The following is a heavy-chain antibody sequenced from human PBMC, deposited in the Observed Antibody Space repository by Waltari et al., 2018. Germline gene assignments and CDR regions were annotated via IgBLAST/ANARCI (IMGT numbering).Heavy chain of an antibody. D-gene: IGHD6-13*01. J-gene: IGHJ4*02. Sequence: QVQLQESGTGLVKPSETLSLTCAVSGYSISSGYYWGWIRQPPGKGLEWIGSIYHSGSTYYNPSLKSRVTISVDTSKNQFSLKLSSVTAADTAVYYCASSYSSSWYGGYYFDYWGQGTLVTVSS. V-gene: IGHV4-38-2*01. CDR3: ASSYSSSWYGGYYFDY. CDR2: IYHSGST. CDR1: GYSISSGYY.